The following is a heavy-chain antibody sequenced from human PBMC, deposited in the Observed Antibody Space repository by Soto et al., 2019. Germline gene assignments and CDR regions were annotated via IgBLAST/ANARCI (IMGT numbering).Heavy chain of an antibody. CDR3: ARDKDWAFDY. J-gene: IGHJ4*02. D-gene: IGHD3-9*01. CDR1: GFTFSSYS. CDR2: IFVSGTTI. V-gene: IGHV3-48*03. Sequence: PGGSLRLSCVASGFTFSSYSMVWVRQAPGKGLEWVSYIFVSGTTIYYADSVKGRFTVSRDNARNSVFLLMDSLRAEDTAVYYCARDKDWAFDYWGQGTLVTVSS.